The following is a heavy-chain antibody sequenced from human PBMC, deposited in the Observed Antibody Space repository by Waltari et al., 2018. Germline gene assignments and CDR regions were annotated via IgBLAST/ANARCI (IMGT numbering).Heavy chain of an antibody. Sequence: QVHLVESGGGVVQPGRSLRLSCAASGFTFRRHAVQWVRQAPGKGLEVVAVISDDVNHKYYTDSVKGRFTVSRDDSKSTLYLQMNSLRRDDTAVYFCARDPPHDGTGYSSAFDFWGQGTRVTVSS. V-gene: IGHV3-30*04. D-gene: IGHD3-22*01. J-gene: IGHJ3*01. CDR3: ARDPPHDGTGYSSAFDF. CDR2: ISDDVNHK. CDR1: GFTFRRHA.